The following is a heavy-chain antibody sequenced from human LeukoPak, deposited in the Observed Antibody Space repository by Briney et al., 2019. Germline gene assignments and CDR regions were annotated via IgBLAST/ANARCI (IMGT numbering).Heavy chain of an antibody. J-gene: IGHJ3*02. CDR1: GGSFSGYY. V-gene: IGHV4-34*01. CDR3: ARPVYCSSTSCYTGRYAFDI. D-gene: IGHD2-2*01. Sequence: PSETLSLTCAVYGGSFSGYYWSWIRQPPGKGLEWIGEINHSGSTNYNPSLKSRVTISVDTSKNQFSLKLSSVTAADTAVYYCARPVYCSSTSCYTGRYAFDIWGQGTMVTVSS. CDR2: INHSGST.